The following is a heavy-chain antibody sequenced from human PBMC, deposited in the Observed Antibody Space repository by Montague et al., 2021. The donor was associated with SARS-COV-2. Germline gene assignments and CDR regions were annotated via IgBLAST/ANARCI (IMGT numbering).Heavy chain of an antibody. V-gene: IGHV2-70*20. CDR3: ARSLYDILTGYYLPLDY. CDR2: IDWDDNK. CDR1: GFSLSTSGMC. J-gene: IGHJ4*02. Sequence: PALVKPTQTLTLTCTFSGFSLSTSGMCVSWVRQPPGKALEWLALIDWDDNKFYSTSLKTRLTISKDTSKNQVVLTMTNVDPVDTATYYCARSLYDILTGYYLPLDYGGQGTLVTVSS. D-gene: IGHD3-9*01.